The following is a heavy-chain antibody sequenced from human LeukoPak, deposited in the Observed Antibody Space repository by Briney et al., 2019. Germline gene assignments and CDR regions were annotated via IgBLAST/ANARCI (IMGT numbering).Heavy chain of an antibody. J-gene: IGHJ6*02. CDR1: GGSFSGYY. Sequence: SETLSLTCAVYGGSFSGYYWSWIRQPPGKGLEWIGEINHSGSTNYNPSLKSRVTISVDTSKNQFSLKLSSVTAADTAVYYCARGDYYYYGMDVWGQGTTVTVSS. CDR3: ARGDYYYYGMDV. CDR2: INHSGST. V-gene: IGHV4-34*01.